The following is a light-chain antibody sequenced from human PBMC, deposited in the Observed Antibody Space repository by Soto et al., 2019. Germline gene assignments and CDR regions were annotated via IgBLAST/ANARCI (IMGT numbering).Light chain of an antibody. CDR3: QQYNSDSRT. CDR1: QSISAW. Sequence: DIQMTQSPSTLSASVGDRVTITCRASQSISAWLAWYQQKPGKAPKLLIYKASSLERGVPSRFSGSRSGTEFTLTISSLQPDDFATYYCQQYNSDSRTFGQGTKVEIK. J-gene: IGKJ1*01. V-gene: IGKV1-5*03. CDR2: KAS.